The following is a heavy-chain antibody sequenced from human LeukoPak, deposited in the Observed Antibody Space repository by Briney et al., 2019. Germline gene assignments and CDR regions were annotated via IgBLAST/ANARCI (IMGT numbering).Heavy chain of an antibody. CDR3: ARANPLDGGNLYPFDL. D-gene: IGHD4-23*01. J-gene: IGHJ4*02. V-gene: IGHV3-74*01. CDR2: VSPDGRTT. Sequence: GGSLRLTCAASGFPFSSFWLHWVRQAPGNRLVWVSRVSPDGRTTSYADAVQGRFTISRDNAKNTLYLQVNSLRAEDTAVYYCARANPLDGGNLYPFDLCGQGSLVTVSS. CDR1: GFPFSSFW.